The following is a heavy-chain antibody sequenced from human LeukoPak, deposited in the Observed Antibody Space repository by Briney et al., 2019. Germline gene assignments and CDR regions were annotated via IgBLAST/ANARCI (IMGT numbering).Heavy chain of an antibody. CDR1: GFTFSSYS. CDR2: ISSSSSTI. CDR3: ARDSYYYDSRERGNY. Sequence: GGSLRLSCAASGFTFSSYSMNWVRQAPGKGLEWVSYISSSSSTIYYADSVKGRFTISRDNAKNSLYLQMNSLRAEDTAVYYCARDSYYYDSRERGNYWGQGTLVTVSS. J-gene: IGHJ4*02. V-gene: IGHV3-48*01. D-gene: IGHD3-22*01.